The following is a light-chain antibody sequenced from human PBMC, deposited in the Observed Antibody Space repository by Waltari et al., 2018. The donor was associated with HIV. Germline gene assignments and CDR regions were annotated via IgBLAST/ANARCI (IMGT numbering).Light chain of an antibody. V-gene: IGKV1-5*03. Sequence: DIQMTQSPSTLSASVGDRITITCRASQSVSSWLAWYQQKPGKVPQLLIYEASSLESGFPSRFSGSGYGTEFALTISSLQPDDFATYYCQQYNSFSWTFGQGTKVDIK. CDR2: EAS. J-gene: IGKJ1*01. CDR3: QQYNSFSWT. CDR1: QSVSSW.